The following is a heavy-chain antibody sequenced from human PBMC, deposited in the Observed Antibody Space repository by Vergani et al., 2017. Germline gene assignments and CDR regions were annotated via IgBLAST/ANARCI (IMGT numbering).Heavy chain of an antibody. J-gene: IGHJ5*02. CDR1: GGSFSGYY. CDR3: GRVADFYCLGSRLLDL. Sequence: QLQLQESGPGLVKPSETLSLTCAVYGGSFSGYYWSWIRQPPGKGLEWIWEMNHSGSTKYNPALETRVTISADTSKNQFSLKLNTVTAADTAVYYCGRVADFYCLGSRLLDLWGQGILVTVSS. D-gene: IGHD3-10*01. V-gene: IGHV4-34*10. CDR2: MNHSGST.